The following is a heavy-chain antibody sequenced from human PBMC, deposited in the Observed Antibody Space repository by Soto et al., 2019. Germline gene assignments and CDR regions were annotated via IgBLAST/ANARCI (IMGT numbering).Heavy chain of an antibody. V-gene: IGHV1-69*01. CDR3: AREGGIAARDLGYFDY. D-gene: IGHD6-6*01. J-gene: IGHJ4*02. CDR2: IIPIFGTA. Sequence: QVQLVQSGAEVKKPGSSVKVSCKASGGTFSSYAISWVRQAPGQGLEWMGGIIPIFGTANYAQKFQGRVTITADESTSTAYMELSSLRSEDTAVYYCAREGGIAARDLGYFDYWGQGTLVTVSS. CDR1: GGTFSSYA.